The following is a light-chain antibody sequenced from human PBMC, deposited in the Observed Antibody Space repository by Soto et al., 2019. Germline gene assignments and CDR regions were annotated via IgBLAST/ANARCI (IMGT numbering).Light chain of an antibody. Sequence: EIVLTQSPATLSLSPGERATLSCRASQSVSSYLAWYHQKPGQAPRRLIYDASNRATGIPARFSGSGSGTDFTLTISIREPEDVAVYYCQQRSNWPPLFTCGPGTKVVI. J-gene: IGKJ3*01. CDR2: DAS. V-gene: IGKV3-11*01. CDR3: QQRSNWPPLFT. CDR1: QSVSSY.